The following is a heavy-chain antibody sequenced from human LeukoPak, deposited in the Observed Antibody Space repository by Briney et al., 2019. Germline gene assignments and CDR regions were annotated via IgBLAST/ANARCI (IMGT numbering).Heavy chain of an antibody. V-gene: IGHV4-4*07. CDR3: AKTIVGTTRDYYNNMDV. D-gene: IGHD1-26*01. CDR2: IYTNGST. J-gene: IGHJ6*03. CDR1: GGSITSYY. Sequence: SETLSLTCTVSGGSITSYYWSWIRQPAGKGVEGVGRIYTNGSTNYNPSLKSRVTMSVDTSKNQFSLKLSSVTAADTAFYYCAKTIVGTTRDYYNNMDVWGQGTTVTVSS.